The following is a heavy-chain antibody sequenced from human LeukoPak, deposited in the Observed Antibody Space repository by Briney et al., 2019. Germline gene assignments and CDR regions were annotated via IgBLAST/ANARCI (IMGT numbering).Heavy chain of an antibody. CDR3: ARDGSNSHAFDV. CDR2: IVGDGSYT. V-gene: IGHV3-74*01. J-gene: IGHJ3*01. Sequence: GGSLRLSCAASRFTFNSYWMHWVRQAPGKGLVWVSRIVGDGSYTNYAGSVKGRFTISRDNAKNTLFLQMNSLRAEDTAVYYCARDGSNSHAFDVWGLGTMVTVSS. D-gene: IGHD5-24*01. CDR1: RFTFNSYW.